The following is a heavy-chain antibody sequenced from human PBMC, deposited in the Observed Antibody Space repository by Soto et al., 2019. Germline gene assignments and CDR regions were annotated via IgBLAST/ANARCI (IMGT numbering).Heavy chain of an antibody. CDR1: GVSISSGGHS. V-gene: IGHV4-30-2*01. CDR3: ARVPGP. Sequence: PSETLSLTCAVSGVSISSGGHSWSWIRQPPGKGLEWIGYIYHSGSTYYNPSLKSRVTISVDRSKNQFSLKLSSVTAADTAVYYCARVPGPWGQGTLVTVSS. J-gene: IGHJ5*02. CDR2: IYHSGST. D-gene: IGHD7-27*01.